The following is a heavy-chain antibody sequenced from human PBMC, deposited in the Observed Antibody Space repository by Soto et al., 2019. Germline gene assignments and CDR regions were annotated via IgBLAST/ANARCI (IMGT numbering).Heavy chain of an antibody. CDR2: IDPSSDSYT. CDR1: GYSFTNYW. V-gene: IGHV5-10-1*01. Sequence: GESLKISCKGSGYSFTNYWISWVRQMPGKGLERMGRIDPSSDSYTNYSPSFQGHITISSDKSITTAYLQWSSLKASDTAMYYCATLADSSGRDYWGQGTLVTVSS. D-gene: IGHD3-22*01. J-gene: IGHJ4*02. CDR3: ATLADSSGRDY.